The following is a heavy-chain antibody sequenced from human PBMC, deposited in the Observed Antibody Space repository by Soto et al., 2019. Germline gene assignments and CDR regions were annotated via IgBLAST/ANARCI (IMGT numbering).Heavy chain of an antibody. V-gene: IGHV4-31*03. J-gene: IGHJ4*02. CDR1: DASISTATFY. D-gene: IGHD6-19*01. CDR3: ARGEAGVAGRLDY. Sequence: PSETLSLTCTVSDASISTATFYWIRQLPGEALEWIGYIYYSGSAYYNSSLRSRATLSLDTSKSEFSLTLTSLTAADTAVYYCARGEAGVAGRLDYWGQGTPVTAPQ. CDR2: IYYSGSA.